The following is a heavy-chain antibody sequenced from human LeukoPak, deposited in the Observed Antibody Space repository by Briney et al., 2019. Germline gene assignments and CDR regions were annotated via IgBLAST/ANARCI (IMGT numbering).Heavy chain of an antibody. J-gene: IGHJ4*02. Sequence: GASVKVSCKASGHTFTSYAMHWVRQAPGQRLEWMGWINAGNGNTKYSQKFQGRVTITRDTSASTAYMELSSLRSEDTAVYYCASQPPAVAGTHPFDYWGQGTLVTVSS. CDR1: GHTFTSYA. CDR3: ASQPPAVAGTHPFDY. CDR2: INAGNGNT. D-gene: IGHD6-19*01. V-gene: IGHV1-3*01.